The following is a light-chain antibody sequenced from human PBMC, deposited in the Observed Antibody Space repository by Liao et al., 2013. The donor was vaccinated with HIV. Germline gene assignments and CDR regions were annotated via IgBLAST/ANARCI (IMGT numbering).Light chain of an antibody. CDR1: NIGSKS. CDR2: YDT. CDR3: QVWDSGSDHFV. J-gene: IGLJ1*01. Sequence: SYELTQPPSVSVSPGQTARITCAGDNIGSKSVHWYNQKPGQAPVVVMFYDTDRPSGIPERISGTRSGNTATLTISRVEAGDEGEYFCQVWDSGSDHFVFGTGTKVTVL. V-gene: IGLV3-21*02.